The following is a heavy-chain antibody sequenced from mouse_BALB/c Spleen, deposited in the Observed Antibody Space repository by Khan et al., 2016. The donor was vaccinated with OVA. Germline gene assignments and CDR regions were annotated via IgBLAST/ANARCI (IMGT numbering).Heavy chain of an antibody. CDR1: GFSLTGYG. Sequence: VELVESGPGLVAPSQSLSITCTVSGFSLTGYGVNWVRQPPGKGLEWLGMIWGDGSTDYNSALKSRLSISKENSKSQVFFKLNRLQTDDTARYYGARAYYANYREAMDFWGQGTSVTVSS. J-gene: IGHJ4*01. D-gene: IGHD2-10*01. V-gene: IGHV2-6-7*01. CDR2: IWGDGST. CDR3: ARAYYANYREAMDF.